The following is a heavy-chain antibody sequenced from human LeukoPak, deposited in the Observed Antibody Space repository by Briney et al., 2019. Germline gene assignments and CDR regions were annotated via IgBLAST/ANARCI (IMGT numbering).Heavy chain of an antibody. CDR1: GFTFSGHW. V-gene: IGHV3-7*01. CDR3: TRDRSRAEDD. Sequence: GGSLRLSCAAFGFTFSGHWMSWVRQAPGKGLEWVANINQGGSDKYYVDSVKGRFTISRDNANNLLYLQMNSLRGEDTAVYYCTRDRSRAEDDWGQGTLVTVSS. D-gene: IGHD1-14*01. J-gene: IGHJ4*02. CDR2: INQGGSDK.